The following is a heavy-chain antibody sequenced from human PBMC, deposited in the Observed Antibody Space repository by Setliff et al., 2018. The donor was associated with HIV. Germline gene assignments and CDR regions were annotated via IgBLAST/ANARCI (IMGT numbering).Heavy chain of an antibody. J-gene: IGHJ4*02. Sequence: GGSLRLSCAASGFTLSDQYMDWVRQAPGKGLEWVGRTRNKANSYTTEYAASVKGRISISRDDSKNSVYLQMNSLKTEDTAVYYCARARYSSGYYVSFDYWGQGILVTVSS. V-gene: IGHV3-72*01. D-gene: IGHD6-19*01. CDR2: TRNKANSYTT. CDR1: GFTLSDQY. CDR3: ARARYSSGYYVSFDY.